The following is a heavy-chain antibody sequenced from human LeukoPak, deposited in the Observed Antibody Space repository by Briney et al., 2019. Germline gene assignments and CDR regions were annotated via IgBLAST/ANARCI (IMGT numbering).Heavy chain of an antibody. CDR3: ARDAVDTANAV. V-gene: IGHV3-74*01. CDR1: GFTSTTYW. D-gene: IGHD5-18*01. CDR2: INSDGSIT. J-gene: IGHJ6*02. Sequence: PGGSLRLSCAASGFTSTTYWMHWVRQAPGKGLVWVSHINSDGSITGYADSVKGRFTISRDNAKNTLYLQMNSLRAEDTAVYYCARDAVDTANAVWGQGTTVTVSS.